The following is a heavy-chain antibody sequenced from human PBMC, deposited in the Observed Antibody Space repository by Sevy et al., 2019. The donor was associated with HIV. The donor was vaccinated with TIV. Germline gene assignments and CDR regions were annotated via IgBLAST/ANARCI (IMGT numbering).Heavy chain of an antibody. CDR1: GFTVSSNY. CDR3: ARVTVRGFDY. V-gene: IGHV3-53*01. Sequence: GGSLRLSCTASGFTVSSNYMSWIRQAPGKGLEWVSVLYSGGSTYYADSVKGRFTISRDNSKNTRDLQMNSLTAEDTAVYYCARVTVRGFDYWGQGTLVTVSS. J-gene: IGHJ4*02. D-gene: IGHD3-10*01. CDR2: LYSGGST.